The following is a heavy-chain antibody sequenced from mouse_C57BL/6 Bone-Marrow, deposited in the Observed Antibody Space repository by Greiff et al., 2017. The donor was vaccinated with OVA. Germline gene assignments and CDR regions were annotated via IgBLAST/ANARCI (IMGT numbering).Heavy chain of an antibody. D-gene: IGHD2-3*01. J-gene: IGHJ1*03. CDR1: GYTFTSYW. CDR3: ARGAVSDDGYYGYGDV. V-gene: IGHV1-55*01. CDR2: IYPGSGGT. Sequence: VQLQQPGAELVKPGASVKMSCKASGYTFTSYWITWVKQRPGQGLEWIGDIYPGSGGTNYNEKFKGKATLTVDTSSSTAYMQLSSLTSEDSAVYCSARGAVSDDGYYGYGDVWGTGTTVTVSA.